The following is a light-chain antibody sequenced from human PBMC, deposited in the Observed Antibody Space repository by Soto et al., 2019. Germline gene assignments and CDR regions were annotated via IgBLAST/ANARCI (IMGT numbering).Light chain of an antibody. V-gene: IGLV1-40*01. Sequence: QSVLTQPPSVSGAPGQRVTISCTGGSSNIGAGYDVHWYQQFPGTAPKLIIYGNSNRPSGVPDRFSGSKSGTSASLAITGLQAEDEADYYCQSYDSSLSGAEVFGGGTKLTVL. CDR2: GNS. J-gene: IGLJ2*01. CDR1: SSNIGAGYD. CDR3: QSYDSSLSGAEV.